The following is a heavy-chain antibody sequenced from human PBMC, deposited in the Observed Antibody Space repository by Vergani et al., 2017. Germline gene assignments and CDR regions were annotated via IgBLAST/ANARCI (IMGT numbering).Heavy chain of an antibody. J-gene: IGHJ4*02. D-gene: IGHD1-26*01. V-gene: IGHV3-30*18. Sequence: QVQLVESGGGVVQPGRSLRLSCAASGFTFSSYGMHWVRQAPGKGLEWVALISYDGSNKYYADSVKGRFTISRDNSKNTLYLQMNSLRAEDTAMYYCAKELRGSYGDWGQGTLVTVSS. CDR3: AKELRGSYGD. CDR1: GFTFSSYG. CDR2: ISYDGSNK.